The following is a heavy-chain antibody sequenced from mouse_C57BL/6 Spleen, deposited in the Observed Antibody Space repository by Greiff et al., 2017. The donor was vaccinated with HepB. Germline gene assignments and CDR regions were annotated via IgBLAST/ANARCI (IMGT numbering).Heavy chain of an antibody. Sequence: VQLQQSGPELVKPGASVKISCKASGYTFTDYYMNWVKQSHGKSLEWIGDINPNNGGTSYNQKFKGKATLTVDKSSSTAYMELRSLTSEDSAVYYCARGEFYDPWFAYWGQGTLVTVSA. CDR1: GYTFTDYY. V-gene: IGHV1-26*01. CDR3: ARGEFYDPWFAY. J-gene: IGHJ3*01. CDR2: INPNNGGT. D-gene: IGHD2-3*01.